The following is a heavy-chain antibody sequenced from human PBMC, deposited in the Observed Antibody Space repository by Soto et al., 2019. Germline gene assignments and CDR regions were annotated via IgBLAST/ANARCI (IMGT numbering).Heavy chain of an antibody. CDR1: GYSFTSYW. Sequence: GESLKISCKGSGYSFTSYWIGWVRQMPGKGLEWMGIIYPGDSDTRYSPSFQGQVTISADKSISTAYLQWSSLKASDTAMYYCARHGPYCSSTSCHDIYDYWGQGTLVTVSS. V-gene: IGHV5-51*01. CDR2: IYPGDSDT. J-gene: IGHJ4*02. CDR3: ARHGPYCSSTSCHDIYDY. D-gene: IGHD2-2*01.